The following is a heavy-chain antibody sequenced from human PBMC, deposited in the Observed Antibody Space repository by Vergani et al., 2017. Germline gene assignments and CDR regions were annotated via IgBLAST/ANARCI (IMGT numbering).Heavy chain of an antibody. CDR1: GFTFSSYA. D-gene: IGHD5-12*01. CDR3: ARGASGSDY. V-gene: IGHV3-30-3*01. Sequence: QVQLVESGGGVVQPGRSLRLSCAASGFTFSSYAMHWVRQAPGKGLEWVAVISYDGSNKYYADSVKGRFTISRDNSKNTLYLQMNSLRAEDTAVSYCARGASGSDYWGQGTLVTVSS. CDR2: ISYDGSNK. J-gene: IGHJ4*02.